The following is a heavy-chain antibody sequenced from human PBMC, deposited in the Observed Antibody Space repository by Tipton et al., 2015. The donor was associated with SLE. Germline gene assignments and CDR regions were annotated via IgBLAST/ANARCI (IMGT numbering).Heavy chain of an antibody. Sequence: SLRLSCAASGFTFSDYYMSWIRQAPGKGLEWVSYISSSGSTIYYADSVKGRFTISRDNAKNSLYLQMNSLRAEDTAVYYCAREGDRIAAAANYFDYWGQGTLVTVSS. D-gene: IGHD6-13*01. V-gene: IGHV3-11*01. CDR2: ISSSGSTI. CDR3: AREGDRIAAAANYFDY. CDR1: GFTFSDYY. J-gene: IGHJ4*02.